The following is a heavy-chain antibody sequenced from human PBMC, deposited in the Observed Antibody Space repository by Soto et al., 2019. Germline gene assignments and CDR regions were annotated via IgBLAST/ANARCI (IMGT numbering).Heavy chain of an antibody. CDR3: ARDTGDGTFDF. CDR2: INAGYGNT. V-gene: IGHV1-3*01. Sequence: DSVQVSCKASGYTFSSYAMHWVRQAPGQRLEWMGWINAGYGNTKSSQKFQDRVTISRDTSASTAYMELTSLRSEDTAVYYCARDTGDGTFDFWGKGTLVTVYS. CDR1: GYTFSSYA. D-gene: IGHD7-27*01. J-gene: IGHJ4*02.